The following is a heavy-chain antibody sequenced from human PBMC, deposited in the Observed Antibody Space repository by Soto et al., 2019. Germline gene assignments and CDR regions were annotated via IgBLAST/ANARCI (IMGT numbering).Heavy chain of an antibody. CDR2: IYYSGST. V-gene: IGHV4-59*08. CDR1: GGSISSYY. J-gene: IGHJ4*02. Sequence: SETLSLTCTVSGGSISSYYWSWIRQPPGKGLEWIGYIYYSGSTNYNPSLKSRVTISVDTSKNQFSLKLSSVTAADTAVYYCARTRAAAGLDYWGQGTLVTVS. CDR3: ARTRAAAGLDY. D-gene: IGHD6-13*01.